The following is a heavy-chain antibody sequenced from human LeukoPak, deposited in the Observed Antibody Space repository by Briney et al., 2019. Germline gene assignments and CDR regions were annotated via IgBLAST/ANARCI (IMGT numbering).Heavy chain of an antibody. Sequence: ASVKVSCKTSGYSFSNYDINWVRQATGQGLEWMAWMNPNSGNTGIYAQNFQGRITMTRDTSISTAYMELSSLTSEDTAVYYCARGGTLVRGVTLLPGMDVWGQGTTVTVS. CDR2: MNPNSGNT. V-gene: IGHV1-8*01. D-gene: IGHD3-10*01. J-gene: IGHJ6*02. CDR1: GYSFSNYD. CDR3: ARGGTLVRGVTLLPGMDV.